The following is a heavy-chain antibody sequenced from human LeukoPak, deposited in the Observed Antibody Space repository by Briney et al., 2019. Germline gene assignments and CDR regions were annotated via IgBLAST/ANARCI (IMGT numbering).Heavy chain of an antibody. Sequence: GRSLRLSCAASGFTFDDCAMHWVRQAPGKGLEWVSGISWNSGSIGYADSVRGRFTISRDNAKNSLYLQMNSLRAEDTALYYCAKDRLLAYGGFDYWGQGTLVTVSS. J-gene: IGHJ4*02. CDR1: GFTFDDCA. V-gene: IGHV3-9*01. CDR3: AKDRLLAYGGFDY. D-gene: IGHD4-23*01. CDR2: ISWNSGSI.